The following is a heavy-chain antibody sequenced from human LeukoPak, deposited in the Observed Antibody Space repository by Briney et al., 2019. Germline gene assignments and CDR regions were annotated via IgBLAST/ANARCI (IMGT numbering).Heavy chain of an antibody. D-gene: IGHD3-22*01. CDR3: ARDWSDSSGYSWFDP. CDR1: GFTVSSNY. CDR2: IYSGGST. Sequence: GGSLRLSCAASGFTVSSNYMSWVRQAPGKGLEWVSVIYSGGSTYYANSVKGRFTISRDNSKNTLYLQMNSLRAEDTAVYYCARDWSDSSGYSWFDPWGQGTLVTVSS. V-gene: IGHV3-66*01. J-gene: IGHJ5*02.